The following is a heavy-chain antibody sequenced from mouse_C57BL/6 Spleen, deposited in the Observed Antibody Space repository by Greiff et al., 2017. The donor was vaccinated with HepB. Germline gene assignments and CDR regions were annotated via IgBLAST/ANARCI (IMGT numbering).Heavy chain of an antibody. D-gene: IGHD2-1*01. CDR1: GYTFTSYW. CDR3: ARTVYYGNYLLIWFAY. Sequence: VQLQQPGTELVKPGASVKLSCKASGYTFTSYWMHWVKQRPGQGLEWIGNINPSNGGTNYNEKFKSKATLTVDKSSSTAYMQLSSLTSEDSAVYYCARTVYYGNYLLIWFAYWGQGTLVTVSA. CDR2: INPSNGGT. V-gene: IGHV1-53*01. J-gene: IGHJ3*01.